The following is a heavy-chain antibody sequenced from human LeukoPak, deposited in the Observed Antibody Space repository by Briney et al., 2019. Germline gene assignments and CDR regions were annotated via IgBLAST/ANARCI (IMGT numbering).Heavy chain of an antibody. CDR3: ARDRYAYCGGDCAPT. V-gene: IGHV3-53*01. Sequence: GGSLRLSCAASGFTVSSNYMSWVRQAPGKGLEWVSVIYSGGSTYYAGSVKGRFTISRDNSKNTLYLQMNSLRAEDTAVYYCARDRYAYCGGDCAPTWGQGTLVTVSS. D-gene: IGHD2-21*02. J-gene: IGHJ5*02. CDR2: IYSGGST. CDR1: GFTVSSNY.